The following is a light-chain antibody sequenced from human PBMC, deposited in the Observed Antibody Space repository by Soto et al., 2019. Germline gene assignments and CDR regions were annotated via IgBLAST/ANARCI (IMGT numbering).Light chain of an antibody. J-gene: IGKJ1*01. Sequence: IVLTQSPVTLSVSPGESATLSCRASQSVSSAYFAWYQQKPGQAPTLLIYGASTRATGIPDRFSGSGSGTDFTLTISGLEPEDFAVYYCQHYGISLWTFGQGTKVDIK. CDR3: QHYGISLWT. V-gene: IGKV3-20*01. CDR2: GAS. CDR1: QSVSSAY.